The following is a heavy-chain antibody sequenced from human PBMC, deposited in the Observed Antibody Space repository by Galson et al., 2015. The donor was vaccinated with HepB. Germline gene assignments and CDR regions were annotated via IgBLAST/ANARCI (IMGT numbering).Heavy chain of an antibody. CDR2: IGVNAGST. CDR1: GFTFSSLG. CDR3: AKGTTKMDY. V-gene: IGHV3-23*01. D-gene: IGHD1-1*01. J-gene: IGHJ4*02. Sequence: SLRLSCAASGFTFSSLGMTWVRQAPGKGLECVSAIGVNAGSTDYADSVKGRFTISRDNSKNMLYLQMNNLRAEDTAVYYCAKGTTKMDYWGQGALVTVSS.